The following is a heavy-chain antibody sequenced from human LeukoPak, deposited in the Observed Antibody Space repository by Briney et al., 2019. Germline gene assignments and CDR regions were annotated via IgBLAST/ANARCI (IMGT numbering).Heavy chain of an antibody. CDR2: IIPIFGTA. Sequence: ASVKVSCKASGGTFSSYAISWVRQAPGQGLEWMGGIIPIFGTANYAQKFQGRVTITADESTSTAYMELSSLRSEDTAVYYCARVHRGYCSSTSCYGDDYWGQGTLDTVSS. D-gene: IGHD2-2*01. CDR1: GGTFSSYA. J-gene: IGHJ4*02. CDR3: ARVHRGYCSSTSCYGDDY. V-gene: IGHV1-69*13.